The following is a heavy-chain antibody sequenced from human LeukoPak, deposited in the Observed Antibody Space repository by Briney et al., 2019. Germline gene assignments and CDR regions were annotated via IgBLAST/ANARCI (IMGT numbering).Heavy chain of an antibody. Sequence: GGSLRLSCAASGFTFSSYAMSWVRQTPGKGLEWVSAISGSGGSTYYADSVKGRFTISRDNSKNTLYLQMNSLRAEDMAVYYCAKSSVGRTTVTTYFDYWGQGTLVTVSS. CDR2: ISGSGGST. J-gene: IGHJ4*02. CDR3: AKSSVGRTTVTTYFDY. V-gene: IGHV3-23*01. CDR1: GFTFSSYA. D-gene: IGHD4-17*01.